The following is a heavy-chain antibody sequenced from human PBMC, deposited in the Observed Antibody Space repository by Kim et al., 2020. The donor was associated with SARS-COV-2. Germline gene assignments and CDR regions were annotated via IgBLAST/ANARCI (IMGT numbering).Heavy chain of an antibody. CDR2: IYYSGST. CDR3: ARVSKLRSMDV. Sequence: SETLSLTCTVSGGSISSGGYYWSWIRQHPGKGLEWIGYIYYSGSTYYNPSLKSRVTISVDTSKNQFSLKLSSVTAADTAVYYCARVSKLRSMDVWGQGTTVTVSS. D-gene: IGHD3-3*02. CDR1: GGSISSGGYY. J-gene: IGHJ6*02. V-gene: IGHV4-31*03.